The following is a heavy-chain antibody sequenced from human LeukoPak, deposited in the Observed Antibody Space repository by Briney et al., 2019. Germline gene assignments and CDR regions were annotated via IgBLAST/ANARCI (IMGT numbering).Heavy chain of an antibody. D-gene: IGHD6-19*01. J-gene: IGHJ4*02. CDR2: IIPIFGTA. Sequence: ASVKVSCTASGGTFSSYAISWVRQAPGQGLEWMGGIIPIFGTANYAQKFQGRVTITADESTSTAYMELSSLRSEDTAVYYCARDRVRYSSGWPADYWGQGTLVTVSS. CDR3: ARDRVRYSSGWPADY. V-gene: IGHV1-69*13. CDR1: GGTFSSYA.